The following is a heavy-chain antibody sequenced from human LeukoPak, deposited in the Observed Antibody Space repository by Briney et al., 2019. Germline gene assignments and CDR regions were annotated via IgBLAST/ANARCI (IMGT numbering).Heavy chain of an antibody. Sequence: PSETLSLTCTVSGGSISSYYWSWIRQPPGKGLEWSGYIYYSGSTNYNPSLKSRVTISVDTSKNQFSLKLSSVTAADTAVYYCARVVSTVTTYYFDYWGQGTLVTVSS. CDR1: GGSISSYY. V-gene: IGHV4-59*01. D-gene: IGHD4-17*01. CDR2: IYYSGST. J-gene: IGHJ4*02. CDR3: ARVVSTVTTYYFDY.